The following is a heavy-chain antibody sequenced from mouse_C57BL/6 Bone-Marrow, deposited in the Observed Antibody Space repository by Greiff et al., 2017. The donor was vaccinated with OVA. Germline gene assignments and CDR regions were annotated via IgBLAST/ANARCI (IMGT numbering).Heavy chain of an antibody. J-gene: IGHJ3*01. CDR1: GFTFSDFY. Sequence: EVQVVESGGGLVQSGRSLRLSCATSGFTFSDFYMEWVRQAPGKGLEWIAASRNKANDYTTEYSASVKGRFIVSRDTSQSILYLQMNALRAEDTAIYYCARDAGSGPFAYWGQGTLVTVSA. D-gene: IGHD3-2*02. CDR3: ARDAGSGPFAY. V-gene: IGHV7-1*01. CDR2: SRNKANDYTT.